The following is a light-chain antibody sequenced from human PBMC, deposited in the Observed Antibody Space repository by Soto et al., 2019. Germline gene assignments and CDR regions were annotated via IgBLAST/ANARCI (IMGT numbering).Light chain of an antibody. J-gene: IGKJ2*01. Sequence: EIVLTQSPGTLSLSPGERATLSCRASHSVSSTYLAWYQQKPGQAPRLLIYGASSRATGIPDRFSGSGSGTDFTLTISRLEPEDFAVYYCQQYGSSPPYTFGQETKLEIK. V-gene: IGKV3-20*01. CDR1: HSVSSTY. CDR2: GAS. CDR3: QQYGSSPPYT.